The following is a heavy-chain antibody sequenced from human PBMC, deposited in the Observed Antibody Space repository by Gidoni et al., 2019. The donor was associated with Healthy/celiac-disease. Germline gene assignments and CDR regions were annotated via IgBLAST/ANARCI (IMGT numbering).Heavy chain of an antibody. CDR2: ISGSGGST. J-gene: IGHJ5*02. D-gene: IGHD3-10*01. CDR1: GFPFSSYA. CDR3: AKAGGLSLNWFDP. Sequence: EVQLLESGGGLVQPGWSLRLSCAASGFPFSSYAMSWVLQAPGKGLEWVSTISGSGGSTYYADSVKGRFTIARDNSKNTLYRQMNSLRAEDTAVYYCAKAGGLSLNWFDPWGQGTLVTVSS. V-gene: IGHV3-23*01.